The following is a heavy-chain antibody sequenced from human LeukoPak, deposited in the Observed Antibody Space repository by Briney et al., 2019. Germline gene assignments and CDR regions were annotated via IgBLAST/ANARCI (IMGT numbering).Heavy chain of an antibody. V-gene: IGHV1-24*01. CDR2: FDPEDGET. D-gene: IGHD2-2*01. Sequence: GASVKVSCKVSGYTLTELSMHWVRQAPGKGLEWMGGFDPEDGETIYAQKFQGRVTMTGDTSTDTAYMELSSLRSEDTAVYYCAIRAIVPATDYWGQGTLVTVSS. CDR1: GYTLTELS. CDR3: AIRAIVPATDY. J-gene: IGHJ4*02.